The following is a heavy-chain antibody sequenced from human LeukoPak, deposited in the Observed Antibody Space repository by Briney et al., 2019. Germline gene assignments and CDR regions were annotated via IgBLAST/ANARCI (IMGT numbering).Heavy chain of an antibody. CDR3: ARVSVYDAFDI. V-gene: IGHV4-59*11. D-gene: IGHD1-14*01. J-gene: IGHJ3*02. CDR1: GGSISSHY. Sequence: PSESLSLTCTVSGGSISSHYWSWIRQPPGKGLEWIGYIYYSGSTNYNPSLKSRVTISVDTSKNQFSLKLSSVTAADTAVYYCARVSVYDAFDIWGQGTMVTVSS. CDR2: IYYSGST.